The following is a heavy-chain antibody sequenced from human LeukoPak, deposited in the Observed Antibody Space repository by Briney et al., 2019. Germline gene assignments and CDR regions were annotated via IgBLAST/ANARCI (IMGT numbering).Heavy chain of an antibody. CDR2: ISSSSSYI. D-gene: IGHD6-19*01. Sequence: GGSLRLFCAASGFTFSSYSMNWVRQAPGKGLEWVSSISSSSSYIYYADSVKGRFTISRDNAKNSLYLQMNSLRAEDTAVYYCARVRVEQWLVELDYWGQGTLVTVSS. CDR1: GFTFSSYS. V-gene: IGHV3-21*01. CDR3: ARVRVEQWLVELDY. J-gene: IGHJ4*02.